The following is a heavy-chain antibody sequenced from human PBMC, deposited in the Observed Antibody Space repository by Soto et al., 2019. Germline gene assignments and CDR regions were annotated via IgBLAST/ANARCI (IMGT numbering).Heavy chain of an antibody. CDR2: INHSGST. D-gene: IGHD1-26*01. Sequence: KTSETLSLTCAVYGGSFSGYYWSWIRQPPGKGLEWIGEINHSGSTNYNPSLKSRVTIPVDTSKNQFSLKLSSVTAADTAVYYCATYVGAPGYFDYWGQGTLVTAPQ. CDR1: GGSFSGYY. CDR3: ATYVGAPGYFDY. J-gene: IGHJ4*02. V-gene: IGHV4-34*01.